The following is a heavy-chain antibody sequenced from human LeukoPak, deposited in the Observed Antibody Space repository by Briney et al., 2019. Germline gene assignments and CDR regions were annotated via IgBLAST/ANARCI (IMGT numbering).Heavy chain of an antibody. D-gene: IGHD3-3*01. CDR1: GYTFTGYY. V-gene: IGHV1-18*04. Sequence: EASVKVSCKASGYTFTGYYMHWVRQAPGQGLEWMGWISAYNGNTNYAQKLQGRVTMTTDTSTSTAYMELRSLRSEDTAVYYCARDSHPPGGADFWSGYYQNYYYYYGMDVWGQGTTVTVSS. J-gene: IGHJ6*02. CDR3: ARDSHPPGGADFWSGYYQNYYYYYGMDV. CDR2: ISAYNGNT.